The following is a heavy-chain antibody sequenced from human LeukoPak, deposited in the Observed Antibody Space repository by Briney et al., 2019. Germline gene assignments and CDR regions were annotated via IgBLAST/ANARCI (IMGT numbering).Heavy chain of an antibody. D-gene: IGHD1-1*01. V-gene: IGHV4-39*07. CDR1: GDSIRSGTHY. CDR2: MSYSGIT. CDR3: ARENWNDDGNWFDP. J-gene: IGHJ5*02. Sequence: SETLSLTCSVSGDSIRSGTHYWGWIRRPPGKGLEWIGSMSYSGITYYNLSLKSRITTSVDTSKNQFSLNLRSVTAADTAVYWCARENWNDDGNWFDPWGQGTLVTVSS.